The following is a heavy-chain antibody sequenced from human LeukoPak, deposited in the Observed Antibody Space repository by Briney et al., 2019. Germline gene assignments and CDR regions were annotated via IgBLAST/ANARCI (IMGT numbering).Heavy chain of an antibody. CDR3: ARDVSSTPNWEFDY. Sequence: GASVKVSCKXSGYTFADYFIHWVRQAPGQGLEWMGRINANSGGTEYEQKFQGRVTMTRDTSISTAYVEVNWLISDDTAIYYCARDVSSTPNWEFDYWGQGTLVTVSS. CDR2: INANSGGT. V-gene: IGHV1-2*06. CDR1: GYTFADYF. J-gene: IGHJ4*02. D-gene: IGHD1-26*01.